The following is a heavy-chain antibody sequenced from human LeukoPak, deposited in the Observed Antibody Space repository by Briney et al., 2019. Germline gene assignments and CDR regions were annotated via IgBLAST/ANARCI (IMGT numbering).Heavy chain of an antibody. CDR1: GGSFSGYY. Sequence: SETLSLTCAVYGGSFSGYYWSWIRQPPGKGLEWIGEINHSGSTNYNPSLKSRVTISVDTSKNQFPLKLSSVTAADTAVYYCASLHGSGSLYNWFDPWGQGTLVTVSS. J-gene: IGHJ5*02. V-gene: IGHV4-34*01. D-gene: IGHD3-10*01. CDR2: INHSGST. CDR3: ASLHGSGSLYNWFDP.